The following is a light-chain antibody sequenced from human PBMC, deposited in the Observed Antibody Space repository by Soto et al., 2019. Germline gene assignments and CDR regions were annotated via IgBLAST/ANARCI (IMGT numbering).Light chain of an antibody. CDR3: KQIKNLPLI. V-gene: IGKV4-1*01. J-gene: IGKJ2*01. CDR2: WAS. CDR1: QSVLYSANNKNF. Sequence: DIVMTQSPDSLAVSLGERATINCKSSQSVLYSANNKNFLAWYQQRPGQPPTLLVSWASTRQSGLPDRLGGRGSGKDSTLPISSRRAEDGVFYYCKQIKNLPLILGRGPRLE.